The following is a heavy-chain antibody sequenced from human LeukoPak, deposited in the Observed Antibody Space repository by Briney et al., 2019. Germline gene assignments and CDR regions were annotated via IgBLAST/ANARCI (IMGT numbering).Heavy chain of an antibody. CDR3: ARPPDYGDYVPFDY. CDR2: IGRSSSDI. D-gene: IGHD4-17*01. Sequence: GGSLRLSCAASGFTFSTYSMNWVRQAPGKGLEWVSSIGRSSSDIYYADSVKGRFTISRDNAKNSLYLQMSSLRADDTAVYYCARPPDYGDYVPFDYWGQGTLVTVSS. CDR1: GFTFSTYS. V-gene: IGHV3-21*01. J-gene: IGHJ4*02.